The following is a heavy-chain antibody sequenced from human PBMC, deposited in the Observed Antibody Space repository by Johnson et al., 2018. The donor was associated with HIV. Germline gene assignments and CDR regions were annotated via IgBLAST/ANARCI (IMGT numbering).Heavy chain of an antibody. CDR1: GFTFSSYG. Sequence: QVQLVESGGGVVQPGRSLRLSCTASGFTFSSYGIHWVRQAPGKGLEWVALIWYDGSNKYYADSVKGRFTISRDNSKNTLYLQMNSLRAEDTAVYYCARTQRVTMIVVSLGAFDIWGQGTMVTVSS. CDR2: IWYDGSNK. D-gene: IGHD3-22*01. J-gene: IGHJ3*02. CDR3: ARTQRVTMIVVSLGAFDI. V-gene: IGHV3-33*01.